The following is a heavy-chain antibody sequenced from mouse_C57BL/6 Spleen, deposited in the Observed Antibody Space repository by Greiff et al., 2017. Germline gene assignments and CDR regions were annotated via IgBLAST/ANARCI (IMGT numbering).Heavy chain of an antibody. V-gene: IGHV5-9*01. D-gene: IGHD1-1*01. CDR2: ISGGGGNT. CDR3: ARQATVVGYYYAMDY. J-gene: IGHJ4*01. Sequence: EVKLVESGGGLVKPGGSLKLSCAASGFTFSSYTMSWVRQTPEKRLEWVATISGGGGNTYYPDSVKGRFTISRDNAKNTLYLQMSSLRSEDTALYYCARQATVVGYYYAMDYWGQGTSVTVSS. CDR1: GFTFSSYT.